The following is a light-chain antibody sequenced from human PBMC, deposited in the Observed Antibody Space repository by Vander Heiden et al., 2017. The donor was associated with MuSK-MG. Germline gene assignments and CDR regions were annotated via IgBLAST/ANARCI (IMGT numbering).Light chain of an antibody. Sequence: EIVMTQSQATLSVSPGERATLSCRASQSVSSNLAWYQQKPGQAPRLLIYGASTRVTAIPASFSGSASGTEFTLTISSLQSEDFAVYYCQQDNNWPYTFGQGTKLEIK. CDR2: GAS. J-gene: IGKJ2*01. CDR3: QQDNNWPYT. V-gene: IGKV3-15*01. CDR1: QSVSSN.